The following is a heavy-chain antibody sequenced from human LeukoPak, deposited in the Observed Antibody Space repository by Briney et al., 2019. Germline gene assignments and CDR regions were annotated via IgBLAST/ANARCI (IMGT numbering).Heavy chain of an antibody. CDR2: ISGSGGST. V-gene: IGHV3-23*01. CDR3: AKPRRDRNYDSSGYPSYFDY. J-gene: IGHJ4*02. CDR1: GFTFSSYA. D-gene: IGHD3-22*01. Sequence: GXSLRLSCAASGFTFSSYAMSWVRQAPGKGLEWVSAISGSGGSTYYADSVKGRFTISRDNSKKRVYLQMNSLRAEDTAVYYCAKPRRDRNYDSSGYPSYFDYWGQGTLVTVSS.